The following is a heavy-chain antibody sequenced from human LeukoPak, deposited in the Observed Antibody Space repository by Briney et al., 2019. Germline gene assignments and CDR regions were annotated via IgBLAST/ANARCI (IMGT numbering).Heavy chain of an antibody. CDR2: IYYSGST. D-gene: IGHD2-15*01. V-gene: IGHV4-59*08. J-gene: IGHJ6*02. Sequence: PSETLSLTCTVSGGSISSYYWSWIRQPPGKGLEWIGYIYYSGSTNYNPSLKSRVTISVDTSKNQFSLKLSSVIAADTAVYYCARNGGFGTTNYYYYGMDVWGQGTTVTVSS. CDR1: GGSISSYY. CDR3: ARNGGFGTTNYYYYGMDV.